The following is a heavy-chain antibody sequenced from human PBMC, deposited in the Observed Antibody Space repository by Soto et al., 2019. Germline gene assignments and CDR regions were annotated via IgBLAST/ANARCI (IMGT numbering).Heavy chain of an antibody. V-gene: IGHV1-3*01. D-gene: IGHD1-7*01. J-gene: IGHJ4*02. Sequence: QVQLVQSGAEVKKPGASVKVSCKTSGYTFSMHAIHWVRQAPGQGLEWMGWINAGNGDTKYSEKFQDRDAITRDAYASAANMEVRSLRSEDTAIYYCARDEGGWNSIEGGFVKFILDYWGQGSVVTVSS. CDR1: GYTFSMHA. CDR3: ARDEGGWNSIEGGFVKFILDY. CDR2: INAGNGDT.